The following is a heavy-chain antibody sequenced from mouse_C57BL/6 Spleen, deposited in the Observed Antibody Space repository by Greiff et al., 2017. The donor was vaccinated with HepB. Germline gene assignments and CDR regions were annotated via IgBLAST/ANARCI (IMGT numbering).Heavy chain of an antibody. D-gene: IGHD1-1*01. V-gene: IGHV1-50*01. CDR3: ARSVFITTVVAPNFDY. CDR2: IDPSDSYT. J-gene: IGHJ2*01. Sequence: VQLQQPGAELVKPGASVKLSCKASGYTFTSYWMQWVKQRPGQGLEWIGEIDPSDSYTNYNQKFKGKATLTVDTSSSTAYMQLSSLTSEDSAVYYCARSVFITTVVAPNFDYWGQGTTLTVSS. CDR1: GYTFTSYW.